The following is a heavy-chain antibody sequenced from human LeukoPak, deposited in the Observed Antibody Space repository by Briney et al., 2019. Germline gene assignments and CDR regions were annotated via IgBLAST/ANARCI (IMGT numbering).Heavy chain of an antibody. CDR1: GFTFTSYD. CDR3: ARVGVTGAMDV. V-gene: IGHV3-13*01. Sequence: PGGSLRLSCAASGFTFTSYDMHWVRQAAGKGLEWVSGINTAGDTYYADSVKGRFTISRENAKNSLYLQMNSLRAGDTAVYYCARVGVTGAMDVWGQGTTVTVSS. D-gene: IGHD2-21*02. CDR2: INTAGDT. J-gene: IGHJ6*02.